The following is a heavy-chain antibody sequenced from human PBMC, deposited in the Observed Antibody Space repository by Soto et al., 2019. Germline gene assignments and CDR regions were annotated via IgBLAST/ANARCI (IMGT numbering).Heavy chain of an antibody. CDR1: GGSISSSSYY. J-gene: IGHJ3*02. CDR3: ARRVYCSGGSCYYPAFDI. Sequence: QLQLQESGPGLVKPSETLSLTCTVSGGSISSSSYYWGWIRQPPGKGLEWIGSIYYSGSTYYNPSLKSRVIISVDTSKTQYCMKLSFVTAADTAVYYCARRVYCSGGSCYYPAFDIWGQGTMVTVSS. CDR2: IYYSGST. D-gene: IGHD2-15*01. V-gene: IGHV4-39*01.